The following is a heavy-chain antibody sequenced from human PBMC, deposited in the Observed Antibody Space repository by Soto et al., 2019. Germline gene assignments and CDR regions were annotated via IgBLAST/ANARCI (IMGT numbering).Heavy chain of an antibody. Sequence: QVQLVQAGAEVKKPGSSVKVSCKASGGTFSSYAISWVRQAPGQGLEWMGGIIPIFGTANYAQKFQGRVTITADESTSTAYMELSSLRSEDTAVYYCAGAPELTRIYYYYGMDVWGQGTTVTVSS. D-gene: IGHD1-7*01. CDR1: GGTFSSYA. CDR3: AGAPELTRIYYYYGMDV. J-gene: IGHJ6*02. V-gene: IGHV1-69*12. CDR2: IIPIFGTA.